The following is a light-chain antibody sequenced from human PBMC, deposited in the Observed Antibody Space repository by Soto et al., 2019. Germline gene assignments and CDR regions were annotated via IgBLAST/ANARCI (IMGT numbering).Light chain of an antibody. V-gene: IGLV2-8*01. CDR2: EVN. J-gene: IGLJ3*02. CDR1: SSDVGGYNY. Sequence: QSALTQPPSASGSPGQSVTISCTGTSSDVGGYNYVSWYQQHPGKAPKIIIYEVNKRPSGVPDRFSGSKSGNTASLTVSGVQAEYEADYFCSSYAGSNNLVFGGGTKLTVL. CDR3: SSYAGSNNLV.